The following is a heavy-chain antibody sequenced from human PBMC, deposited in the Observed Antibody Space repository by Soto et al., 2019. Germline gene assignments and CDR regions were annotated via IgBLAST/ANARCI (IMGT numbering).Heavy chain of an antibody. J-gene: IGHJ3*02. CDR2: IYPGDSDT. CDR3: AISSGIVVVPAANGFYAFDI. D-gene: IGHD2-2*01. Sequence: PGESLKISCKGSGYSFTSFWIGWVRQMPGKGLEWMGIIYPGDSDTRYSPSFQGQVTISADKSISTAYLQWSSLKASDTAMYYCAISSGIVVVPAANGFYAFDIWGQGTMVTVSS. V-gene: IGHV5-51*01. CDR1: GYSFTSFW.